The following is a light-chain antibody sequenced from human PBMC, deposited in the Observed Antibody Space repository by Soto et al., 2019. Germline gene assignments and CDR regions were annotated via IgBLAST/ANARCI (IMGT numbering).Light chain of an antibody. V-gene: IGKV1-39*01. CDR1: QSISSY. CDR2: AAS. CDR3: QQSYSTIFT. Sequence: DIQMTESPSSLSASVGDRVTITCRASQSISSYLNWYQQKPGKAPKLLIYAASSLQSGVPSRFSGSVSGTDCTITISSLKPEDGATYYCQQSYSTIFTFGQGTRLEIK. J-gene: IGKJ5*01.